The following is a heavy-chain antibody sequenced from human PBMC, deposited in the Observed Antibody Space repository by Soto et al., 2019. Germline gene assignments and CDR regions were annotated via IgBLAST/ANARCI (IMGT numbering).Heavy chain of an antibody. Sequence: SETLSLSCAVYGGSFSGYYWSWIRQPPGKGLEWIGEINHSGSTNYNPSLKSRVTISVDTSKNQFSLKLSSVTAADTAVYYCARSTMSGFDYWGQGTLVTVSS. J-gene: IGHJ4*02. V-gene: IGHV4-34*01. CDR3: ARSTMSGFDY. CDR1: GGSFSGYY. CDR2: INHSGST. D-gene: IGHD3-3*01.